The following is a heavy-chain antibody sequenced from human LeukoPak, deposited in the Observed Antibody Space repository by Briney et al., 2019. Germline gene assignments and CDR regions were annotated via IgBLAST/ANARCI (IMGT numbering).Heavy chain of an antibody. CDR2: ISSSSSYI. D-gene: IGHD3-3*01. Sequence: GGSLRLSCAASGFTFSSYSMNWVRQAPGKGLEWVSSISSSSSYIYYADSVKGRFTISRDNAKNSLYLQMNSLRAEDTAVYYCAKVRAPVDYYPYYYYMDVWGKGTTVTVSS. J-gene: IGHJ6*03. V-gene: IGHV3-21*04. CDR3: AKVRAPVDYYPYYYYMDV. CDR1: GFTFSSYS.